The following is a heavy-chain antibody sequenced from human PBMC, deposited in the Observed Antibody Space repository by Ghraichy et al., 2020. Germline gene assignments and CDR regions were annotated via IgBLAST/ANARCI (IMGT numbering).Heavy chain of an antibody. Sequence: GESLNISFAASGFTFNSFGMHWVRQAPGKGLEWVASIRFDGTNKYYADSVKGRFTISRDNSKNTLYLQINSLRAEDTAVYYCAGEHYTSGWYVGYFEYRGQGTLVTVSS. D-gene: IGHD6-19*01. CDR3: AGEHYTSGWYVGYFEY. CDR2: IRFDGTNK. V-gene: IGHV3-30*02. J-gene: IGHJ4*02. CDR1: GFTFNSFG.